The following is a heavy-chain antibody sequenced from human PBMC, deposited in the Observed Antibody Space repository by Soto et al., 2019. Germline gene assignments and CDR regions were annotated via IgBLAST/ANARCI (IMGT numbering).Heavy chain of an antibody. J-gene: IGHJ5*02. D-gene: IGHD3-10*01. CDR2: ISWNSGSI. Sequence: GGSLRLSCAACGFTFDDYAMHWVRQAPGKGLEWVSGISWNSGSIGYADSVKGRFTISRDNAKNSLYLQMNSLRAEDTALYYCAKGSYGSGSYYSWFDPWGQGTLVTVSS. CDR3: AKGSYGSGSYYSWFDP. V-gene: IGHV3-9*01. CDR1: GFTFDDYA.